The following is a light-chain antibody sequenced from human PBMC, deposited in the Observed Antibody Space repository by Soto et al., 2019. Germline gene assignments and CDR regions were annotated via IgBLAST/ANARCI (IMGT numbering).Light chain of an antibody. CDR2: GAS. J-gene: IGKJ1*01. Sequence: EIVMTQSPATLSVSPGERATLSCRASQSVSSNLAWYQQKPGPAPRLLIYGASTRATGIPARFSGSGSGTEFTLTISSLQSEDFAVYYCQQYNNWPPYTFGQGTKVEIK. CDR1: QSVSSN. V-gene: IGKV3-15*01. CDR3: QQYNNWPPYT.